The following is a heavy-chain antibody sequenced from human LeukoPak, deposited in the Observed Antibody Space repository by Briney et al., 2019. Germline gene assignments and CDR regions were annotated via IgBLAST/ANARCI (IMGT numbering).Heavy chain of an antibody. D-gene: IGHD3-10*01. Sequence: ASVKVSCKASGYTFTCYYMHWVRQAPGQGLEWMGWINPNSGGTNYAQKFQGRVTMTRDTSISTAYMELSRLRSDDTAVYYCARVTMVRGVTGFFGYWGQGTLVTVSS. CDR1: GYTFTCYY. V-gene: IGHV1-2*02. CDR3: ARVTMVRGVTGFFGY. J-gene: IGHJ4*02. CDR2: INPNSGGT.